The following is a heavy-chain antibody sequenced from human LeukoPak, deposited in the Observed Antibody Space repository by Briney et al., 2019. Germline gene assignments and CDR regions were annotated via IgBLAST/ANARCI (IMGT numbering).Heavy chain of an antibody. Sequence: ASVKVSCKASENTFTGYYIHWVRQAPGQGLEWMGWINPNSGGTNYAQKFQGRVTMTRDTSISTAYMELSRLRSDDTAVYYCARVLSYGYSSSWYRGYFQHWGQGTLVTVSS. CDR3: ARVLSYGYSSSWYRGYFQH. CDR2: INPNSGGT. J-gene: IGHJ1*01. D-gene: IGHD6-13*01. V-gene: IGHV1-2*02. CDR1: ENTFTGYY.